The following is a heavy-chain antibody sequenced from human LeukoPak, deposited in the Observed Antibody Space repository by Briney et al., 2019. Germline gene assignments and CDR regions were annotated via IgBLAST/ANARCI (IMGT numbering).Heavy chain of an antibody. Sequence: GGSLRLSCAASGFTFSSYAMRWVRQAPGKGLEWVSAISGSGGSTYYADSVKGRFTISRDNSKNTLYLQMNSLRAEDTAVYYCAKDTRSYSSSPFDYWGQGTLVTVSS. CDR3: AKDTRSYSSSPFDY. CDR1: GFTFSSYA. CDR2: ISGSGGST. D-gene: IGHD6-6*01. V-gene: IGHV3-23*01. J-gene: IGHJ4*02.